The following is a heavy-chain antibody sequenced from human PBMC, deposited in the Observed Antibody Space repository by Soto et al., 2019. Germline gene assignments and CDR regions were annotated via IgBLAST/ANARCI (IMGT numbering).Heavy chain of an antibody. D-gene: IGHD3-10*01. V-gene: IGHV3-15*07. J-gene: IGHJ4*02. CDR3: TRRPKAGDAGVDPLAH. CDR1: GFSLSDGW. CDR2: IKSKAAGGTV. Sequence: EVRLVQSGGGFVKPEGSLRLSCSASGFSLSDGWMNWVRQTPGKGLEWVGRIKSKAAGGTVDYAAPVKGRFVISREDSENMLYLQMKSLKADDTGIYYCTRRPKAGDAGVDPLAHWGQGALVTVSS.